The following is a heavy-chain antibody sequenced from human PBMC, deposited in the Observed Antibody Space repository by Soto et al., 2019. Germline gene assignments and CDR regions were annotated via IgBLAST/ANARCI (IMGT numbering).Heavy chain of an antibody. D-gene: IGHD1-1*01. J-gene: IGHJ4*02. Sequence: PGGSLKISCKASGYRFTSSWIGWVRQMPGKGLEWMGIIYPGDSDTRYRPSFQGQVTISADKSSSTAYLQWNSLQASDTDMYYCARLPGIVAPGTVFLDNWGQGTMVTVSS. V-gene: IGHV5-51*01. CDR2: IYPGDSDT. CDR1: GYRFTSSW. CDR3: ARLPGIVAPGTVFLDN.